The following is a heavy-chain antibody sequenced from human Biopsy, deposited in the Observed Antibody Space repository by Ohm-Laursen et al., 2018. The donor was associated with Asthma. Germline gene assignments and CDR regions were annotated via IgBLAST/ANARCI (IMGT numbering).Heavy chain of an antibody. J-gene: IGHJ4*02. CDR2: ISFDGSNK. D-gene: IGHD1-26*01. CDR3: AKDVFPGWELRRGPDY. V-gene: IGHV3-30*18. CDR1: GFTFSNYG. Sequence: SLRLSCAASGFTFSNYGMHWVRQAPGEGLDWVAVISFDGSNKNYTDSVKGRLTISRDNSRNTLHLQMNSLRAEDTAVYYCAKDVFPGWELRRGPDYWGQGTLVTVSS.